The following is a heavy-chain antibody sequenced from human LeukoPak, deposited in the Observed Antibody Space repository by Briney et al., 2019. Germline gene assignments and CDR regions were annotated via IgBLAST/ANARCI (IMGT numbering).Heavy chain of an antibody. CDR3: ARSPSYYYGMDV. J-gene: IGHJ6*02. CDR1: GGSISSGGYY. V-gene: IGHV4-31*03. Sequence: PSETLSLTCTVSGGSISSGGYYWSWIRQHPGKGLEWIGYIYYSGSTYYNPSLKSRVTISVDTSKNQFSLKLSSVTAADTAVYYCARSPSYYYGMDVWGQGTTVTVSS. CDR2: IYYSGST.